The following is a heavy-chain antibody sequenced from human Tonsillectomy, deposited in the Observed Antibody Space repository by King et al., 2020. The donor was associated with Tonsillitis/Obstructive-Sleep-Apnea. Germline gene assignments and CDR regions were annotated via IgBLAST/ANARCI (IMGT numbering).Heavy chain of an antibody. CDR2: IWYDGSYK. CDR1: GFTFSSYG. J-gene: IGHJ4*02. V-gene: IGHV3-33*01. Sequence: VQLVESGGGVVQPGRSLRLSCAASGFTFSSYGMHWVRQAPGKGLEWVAVIWYDGSYKYYADSVKGRFTISRDNSKNTVYLQMNSLRGDDTAVYYCARDPRSGTVTRTFDYWGQGALVTVSS. CDR3: ARDPRSGTVTRTFDY. D-gene: IGHD4-17*01.